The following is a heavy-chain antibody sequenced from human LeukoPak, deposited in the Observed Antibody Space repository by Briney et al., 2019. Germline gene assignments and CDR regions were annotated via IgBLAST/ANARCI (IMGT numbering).Heavy chain of an antibody. J-gene: IGHJ3*02. V-gene: IGHV1-18*01. CDR1: GYTFTNYG. Sequence: ASVKVSCKTSGYTFTNYGISWMRQAPGLGLEWMGWISAYNGNTNYVQKVQGRVTMTTDTSTSTAYMELRSLRFDDTAVYYCARDQSVRLLQTSSTYFKHVFAIWGQGSTVTVSS. CDR2: ISAYNGNT. D-gene: IGHD6-13*01. CDR3: ARDQSVRLLQTSSTYFKHVFAI.